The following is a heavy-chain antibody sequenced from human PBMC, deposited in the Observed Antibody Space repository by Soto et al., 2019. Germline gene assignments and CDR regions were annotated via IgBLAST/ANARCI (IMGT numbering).Heavy chain of an antibody. CDR1: GGSISSGDYY. CDR3: AREPPLGPIDY. V-gene: IGHV4-30-4*01. CDR2: IYYSGST. J-gene: IGHJ4*02. Sequence: SETLSLTCTVSGGSISSGDYYWSWIRQPPGKGLEWIGYIYYSGSTYYNPSLKSRVTISVDTSKNQFSLKLSSVTAADTAVYYCAREPPLGPIDYWGQGTLVTVSS. D-gene: IGHD3-16*01.